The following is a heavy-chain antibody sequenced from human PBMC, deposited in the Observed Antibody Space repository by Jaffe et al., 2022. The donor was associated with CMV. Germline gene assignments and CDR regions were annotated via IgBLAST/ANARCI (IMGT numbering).Heavy chain of an antibody. J-gene: IGHJ4*02. CDR1: GFTFDTYA. CDR2: VGGSGVNI. V-gene: IGHV3-23*01. D-gene: IGHD3-3*01. CDR3: AKDLLSGNTYGRFDC. Sequence: EVQLLASGGGLVQPGGSLRLSCAASGFTFDTYAMSWVRQAPGKGLDWVSVVGGSGVNIRYADSVKGRFTISRDNSKNTVYLQMNSLRVEDTAVYYCAKDLLSGNTYGRFDCWGKGTLVTVSS.